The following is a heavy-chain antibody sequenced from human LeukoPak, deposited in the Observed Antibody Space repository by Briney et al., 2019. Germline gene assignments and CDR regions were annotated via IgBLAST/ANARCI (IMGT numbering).Heavy chain of an antibody. CDR2: INPNSGGT. V-gene: IGHV1-2*02. CDR3: ARADDSSGYWGSPAPYYFDY. D-gene: IGHD3-22*01. J-gene: IGHJ4*02. CDR1: GYTFTGYY. Sequence: ASVKVPCKASGYTFTGYYMHGVRQAPGQGLEWMGWINPNSGGTNYAQKFQGRVTMTRDTSISTAYMELSRLRSDDTAVYYCARADDSSGYWGSPAPYYFDYWGQGTLVTVSS.